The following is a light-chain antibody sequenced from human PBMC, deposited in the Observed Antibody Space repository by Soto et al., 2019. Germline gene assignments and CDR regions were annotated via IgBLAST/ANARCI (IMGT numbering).Light chain of an antibody. CDR1: SSNIGGNS. CDR3: CSYVGGRTYV. V-gene: IGLV1-51*01. CDR2: DDD. J-gene: IGLJ1*01. Sequence: QSVLTQPPSVSAAPGQRVTISCSGSSSNIGGNSVSWYQQLPGTAPKLLIYDDDKRPSGIPDRFSGSKSGTSATLGITGFQTGDEADYYCCSYVGGRTYVFGSGTKVTVL.